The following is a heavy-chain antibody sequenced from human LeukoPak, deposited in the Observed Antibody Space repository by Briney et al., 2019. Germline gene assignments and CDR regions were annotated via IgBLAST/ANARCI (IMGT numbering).Heavy chain of an antibody. CDR2: ISGSGANT. J-gene: IGHJ4*02. CDR3: AKVRAGYTNPYYFDY. CDR1: GFTFSTYA. V-gene: IGHV3-23*01. Sequence: GGSLRLSCAASGFTFSTYAMSWVRQAPGKGLEWVSTISGSGANTYYADSVRGRFTISRDNSKNTLYLHMNSLRAEDTAVYYCAKVRAGYTNPYYFDYWGQGTLVTVSS. D-gene: IGHD3-16*02.